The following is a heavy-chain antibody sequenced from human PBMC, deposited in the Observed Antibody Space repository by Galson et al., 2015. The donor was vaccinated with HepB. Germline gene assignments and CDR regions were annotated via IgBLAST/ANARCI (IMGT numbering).Heavy chain of an antibody. V-gene: IGHV1-18*01. D-gene: IGHD6-19*01. J-gene: IGHJ5*02. CDR3: ARDRGYSSGWYWEDNWFDP. CDR1: GYTFTSYG. CDR2: ISAYNGNT. Sequence: SVKVSCKASGYTFTSYGISWVRQAPGQGLEWMGWISAYNGNTNYAQKLQGRVTMTTDTSTSTAYMELRSLRSDDTAVYYCARDRGYSSGWYWEDNWFDPWGQGTLVTVSS.